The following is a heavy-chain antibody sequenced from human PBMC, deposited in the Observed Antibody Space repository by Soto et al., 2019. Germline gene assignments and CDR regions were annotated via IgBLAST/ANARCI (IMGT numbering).Heavy chain of an antibody. Sequence: EVHLLQSGGGLVQPGGSLRLSCAASGFTFNSYTMAWVRQAPGKGLEWVSSISGSGSSPSYADSVQGRFIIYKDNSRTTLSLQMYSLRAEDTATYYCAKARCTGNSCYVPDYWGHGSLVTVSS. D-gene: IGHD2-8*02. CDR3: AKARCTGNSCYVPDY. V-gene: IGHV3-23*01. J-gene: IGHJ4*01. CDR2: ISGSGSSP. CDR1: GFTFNSYT.